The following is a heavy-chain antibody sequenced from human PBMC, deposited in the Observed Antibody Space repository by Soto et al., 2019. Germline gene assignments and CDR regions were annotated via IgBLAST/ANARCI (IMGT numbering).Heavy chain of an antibody. Sequence: GGSLRLSCAASGFTFSSYAMHWVRQAPGKGLEWVAVISYDGSNKYYADSVKGRFTISRDNSKNTLYLQMNSLRAEDTAVYYCARERTGSYFDYWGQGTLVTVSS. CDR1: GFTFSSYA. V-gene: IGHV3-30-3*01. CDR3: ARERTGSYFDY. J-gene: IGHJ4*02. CDR2: ISYDGSNK.